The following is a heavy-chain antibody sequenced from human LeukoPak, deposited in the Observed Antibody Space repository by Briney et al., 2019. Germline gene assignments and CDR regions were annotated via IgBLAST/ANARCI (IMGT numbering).Heavy chain of an antibody. Sequence: GGSLGLSCGASGFSFSNYAMTWVRQAPGKGLEWVSGISDSGSTAFYADSVKGRFTSSRDNPKNTLYLQINSLRAEDTAVYYCARDRAVAGLFDNWGQGTLVTVSS. D-gene: IGHD6-19*01. V-gene: IGHV3-23*01. CDR1: GFSFSNYA. CDR3: ARDRAVAGLFDN. CDR2: ISDSGSTA. J-gene: IGHJ4*02.